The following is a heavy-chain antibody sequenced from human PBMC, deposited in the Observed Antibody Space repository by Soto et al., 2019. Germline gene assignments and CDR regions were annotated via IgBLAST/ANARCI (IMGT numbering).Heavy chain of an antibody. V-gene: IGHV3-7*01. Sequence: GSMRLPCSASGFTFSSYWMSWFRQDPGKGLEWVANIKQDGSEKYYVDSVRGRFTLSRDNAKNSLQLQMNSLRAEDEAIYFCARVAYSYGWIFDYWGQGILVTVYS. CDR1: GFTFSSYW. CDR3: ARVAYSYGWIFDY. CDR2: IKQDGSEK. J-gene: IGHJ4*01. D-gene: IGHD3-16*01.